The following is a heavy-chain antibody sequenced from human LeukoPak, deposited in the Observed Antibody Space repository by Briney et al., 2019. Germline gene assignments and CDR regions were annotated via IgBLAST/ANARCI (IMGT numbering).Heavy chain of an antibody. D-gene: IGHD3-10*01. J-gene: IGHJ6*03. CDR2: INHSGSS. V-gene: IGHV4-34*01. Sequence: PSETLSLTCAVYGGPFSSYYWSWIRQPPGQGLESIGEINHSGSSNYNPSLKSRVTISVDTPKNQFFLKLSSVTAADTAVYYCARVWEVRGVPAFYYMDVWAKGPRSPSP. CDR3: ARVWEVRGVPAFYYMDV. CDR1: GGPFSSYY.